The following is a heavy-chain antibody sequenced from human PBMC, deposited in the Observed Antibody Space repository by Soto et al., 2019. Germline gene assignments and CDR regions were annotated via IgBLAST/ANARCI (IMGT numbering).Heavy chain of an antibody. D-gene: IGHD3-22*01. J-gene: IGHJ4*02. Sequence: PSETLSLTCTVSGGSISSGGYYWSWIRQHPGKGLEWIGYIYYSGSTYYNPSLKSRVTISVDTSKNQFSLKLSSVTAADTAVYYCATSPYYYDSSGYYFLFDYWGQGTLVTVSS. CDR1: GGSISSGGYY. V-gene: IGHV4-31*03. CDR2: IYYSGST. CDR3: ATSPYYYDSSGYYFLFDY.